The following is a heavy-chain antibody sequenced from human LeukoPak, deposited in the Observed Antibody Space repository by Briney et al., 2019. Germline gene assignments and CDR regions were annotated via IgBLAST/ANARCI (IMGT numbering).Heavy chain of an antibody. D-gene: IGHD4-17*01. Sequence: GGSLRLSCAASGFTFSSYAMSWVRQAPGKGLEWVSAISGSGGSTYYADFVKGRFTISRDNSKNTLYLQMNSLRAEDTAVYYCAKDDYGDYIFDYWGQGTLVTVSS. CDR3: AKDDYGDYIFDY. V-gene: IGHV3-23*01. CDR2: ISGSGGST. CDR1: GFTFSSYA. J-gene: IGHJ4*02.